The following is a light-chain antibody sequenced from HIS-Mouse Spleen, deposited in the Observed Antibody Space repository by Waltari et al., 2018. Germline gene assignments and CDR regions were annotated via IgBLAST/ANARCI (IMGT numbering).Light chain of an antibody. J-gene: IGLJ2*01. CDR1: SSDVGGYNY. CDR3: GSYTSSSTLV. CDR2: DVS. Sequence: QSALTQPASVSGSPGKSITISCTGTSSDVGGYNYVSWYQQHPGKAPKLMIYDVSNRPSGVSNLFSGSKSGNTASLTISGLQAEDEADYYCGSYTSSSTLVFGVGTKLTVL. V-gene: IGLV2-14*03.